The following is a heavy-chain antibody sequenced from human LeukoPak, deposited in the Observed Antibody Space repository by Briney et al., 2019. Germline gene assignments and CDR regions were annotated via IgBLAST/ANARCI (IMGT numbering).Heavy chain of an antibody. V-gene: IGHV3-21*01. D-gene: IGHD2-2*01. CDR3: ARDPYCSSTNCFYYFDY. CDR1: GFTFSSYA. Sequence: GGSLRLSCAAPGFTFSSYAMHWVRQAPGKGLEWVSSITSSSTYIDYADSVKGRFTISRDNAKNSLYLQMNSLRAEDTAVYYCARDPYCSSTNCFYYFDYWGRGTLVTVSS. CDR2: ITSSSTYI. J-gene: IGHJ4*02.